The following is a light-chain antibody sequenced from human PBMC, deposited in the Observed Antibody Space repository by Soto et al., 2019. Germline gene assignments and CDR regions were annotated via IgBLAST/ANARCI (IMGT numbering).Light chain of an antibody. CDR3: SIYTTSSGYV. J-gene: IGLJ1*01. CDR1: SSGVGGYNY. CDR2: EVS. Sequence: QSVLTQPASVSGSPGQSITISCTGTSSGVGGYNYVSWYQQHPGKAPKLMIYEVSNRPSGVPDRFSGSKSGNTASLTISGLQAEDETDYYCSIYTTSSGYVFGTGTKVTVL. V-gene: IGLV2-14*01.